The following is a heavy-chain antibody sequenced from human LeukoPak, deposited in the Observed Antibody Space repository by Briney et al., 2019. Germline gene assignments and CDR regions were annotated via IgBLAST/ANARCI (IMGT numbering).Heavy chain of an antibody. Sequence: GASVKVSCKASRYTFTGYYMHWVRQAPGQGLEWMGWINPNSGGTNYAQKFQGRVTMTRDTSISTAYMELSRLRSDDTAVYYCASPLHSSSSIYYYYYGMDVWGQGTTVTVSS. CDR2: INPNSGGT. CDR1: RYTFTGYY. D-gene: IGHD6-6*01. J-gene: IGHJ6*02. CDR3: ASPLHSSSSIYYYYYGMDV. V-gene: IGHV1-2*02.